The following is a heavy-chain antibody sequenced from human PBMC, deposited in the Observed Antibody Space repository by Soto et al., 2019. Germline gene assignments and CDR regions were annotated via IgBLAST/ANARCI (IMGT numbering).Heavy chain of an antibody. CDR3: ARVPYPNRFDP. CDR2: INHSGST. Sequence: SETLSLTCAVYGGSFSGYYWSWIRQPPGKGLEWIGEINHSGSTNYNPSLKSRVTISVDTSKNQFSLKLSSVTAADTAVHYCARVPYPNRFDPWGQGTLVTVSS. V-gene: IGHV4-34*01. J-gene: IGHJ5*02. CDR1: GGSFSGYY.